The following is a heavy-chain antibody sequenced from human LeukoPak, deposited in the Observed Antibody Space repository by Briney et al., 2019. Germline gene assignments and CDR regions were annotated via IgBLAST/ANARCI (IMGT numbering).Heavy chain of an antibody. CDR1: GFTFDDYA. CDR2: ISWDGGST. V-gene: IGHV3-43D*04. J-gene: IGHJ4*02. D-gene: IGHD3-22*01. CDR3: AKDQGYDSSGYVPD. Sequence: GGSLRLSCAASGFTFDDYAMHWVRQAPGKGLEWVSLISWDGGSTYYVDSVKGRFTISRDNSKNSLYLQMNSLRAEDTALYYCAKDQGYDSSGYVPDWGQGTLVTVSS.